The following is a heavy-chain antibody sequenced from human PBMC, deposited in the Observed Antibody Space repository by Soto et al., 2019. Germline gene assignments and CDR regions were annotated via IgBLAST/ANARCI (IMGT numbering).Heavy chain of an antibody. CDR2: ISWNSGSI. D-gene: IGHD5-12*01. J-gene: IGHJ4*02. CDR3: AKDSGGYDLQFDY. CDR1: GFTFDDYA. Sequence: GGSLRLSCAASGFTFDDYAMHWVRQAPGKGLEWVSGISWNSGSIGYADSVKGRFTISRDNAKNSLYLQMNSLRAEDTALYYCAKDSGGYDLQFDYWGQGTLVTVS. V-gene: IGHV3-9*01.